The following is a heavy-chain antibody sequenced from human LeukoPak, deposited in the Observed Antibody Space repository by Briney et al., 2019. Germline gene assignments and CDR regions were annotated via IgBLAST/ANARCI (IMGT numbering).Heavy chain of an antibody. J-gene: IGHJ6*03. CDR1: GYTFTSYG. CDR3: ARVPKYYDFWSGYYGQFGDCYYYMDV. Sequence: ASVKVSCKASGYTFTSYGISWVRQAPGQGLEWMGWISAYNGNTNYAQKLQGRVTMTTDTSTSTAYMELRSLRSDDTAVYYCARVPKYYDFWSGYYGQFGDCYYYMDVWGKGTTVTVSS. CDR2: ISAYNGNT. V-gene: IGHV1-18*01. D-gene: IGHD3-3*01.